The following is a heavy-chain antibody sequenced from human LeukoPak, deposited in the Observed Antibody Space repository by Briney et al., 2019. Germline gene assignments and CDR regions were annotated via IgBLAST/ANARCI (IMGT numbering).Heavy chain of an antibody. CDR1: RGSVSSAY. CDR2: MYNSEIT. D-gene: IGHD6-19*01. Sequence: PSETLSLTCTVSRGSVSSAYWSWIRQPPGKRLEWIGYMYNSEITNYNPSLKSRVTMSLDMSKNQFSLDLTSVSEADTAVYYCATGHSSGWFDYWGQGSLLIVSS. CDR3: ATGHSSGWFDY. V-gene: IGHV4-59*02. J-gene: IGHJ4*02.